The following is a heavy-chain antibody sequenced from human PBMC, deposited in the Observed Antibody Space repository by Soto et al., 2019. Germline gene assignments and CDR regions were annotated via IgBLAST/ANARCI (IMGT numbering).Heavy chain of an antibody. CDR2: IKQDETEK. V-gene: IGHV3-7*05. J-gene: IGHJ6*02. CDR1: RFTFSNYW. CDR3: ARARTENYYGMDV. Sequence: PGGSLRLSCVASRFTFSNYWMSWVRQAPGKGLEWVANIKQDETEKYYVDSVKGRFAISRDNAKKPLYLQMNSLRAEDTAVYYCARARTENYYGMDVWGQGTTVTVSS.